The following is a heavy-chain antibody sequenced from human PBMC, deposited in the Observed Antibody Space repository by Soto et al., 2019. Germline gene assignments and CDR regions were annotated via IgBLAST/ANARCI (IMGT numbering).Heavy chain of an antibody. CDR2: ISHDGNNE. CDR3: AKDLTPLALFGAIDY. CDR1: GFTFKTYG. D-gene: IGHD3-3*01. Sequence: QVQLVESGGGVVQPGRSLRLSCAASGFTFKTYGMHWVRQAPGKGLEWVAVISHDGNNEDYADSVRGRFTISRDNSKNMLFLEMNSLRVEDTAVYFCAKDLTPLALFGAIDYWGQGALVTVSS. V-gene: IGHV3-30*18. J-gene: IGHJ4*02.